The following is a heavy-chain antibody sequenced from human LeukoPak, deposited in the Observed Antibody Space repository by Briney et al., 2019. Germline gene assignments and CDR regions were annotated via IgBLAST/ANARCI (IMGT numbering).Heavy chain of an antibody. J-gene: IGHJ4*02. CDR2: ISYDGSNK. D-gene: IGHD3-22*01. CDR3: AKDLQAHYYDSSGYLGGY. CDR1: GFTFSSYG. V-gene: IGHV3-30*18. Sequence: PGRSLRLSCAASGFTFSSYGMHWVRQAPGKGLEWVAVISYDGSNKYYADSVKGRFTISRDNSKNTLYLQMNSLRAEDTAVYYCAKDLQAHYYDSSGYLGGYWGQGTLVTVSS.